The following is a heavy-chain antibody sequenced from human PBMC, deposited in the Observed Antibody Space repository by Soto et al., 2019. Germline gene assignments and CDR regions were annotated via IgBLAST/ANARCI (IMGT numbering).Heavy chain of an antibody. V-gene: IGHV4-30-4*01. CDR2: IYYSGST. CDR3: ARVGAYWGGDCPTSEFDY. CDR1: GGSISSGDYY. Sequence: QVQLQESGPGLVKPSQTLSLTCTVSGGSISSGDYYWSWIRQPPGKGLEWIGYIYYSGSTYYNPSLTGRVTISVDTSKNPFSLKLSSVTAAATAVYYCARVGAYWGGDCPTSEFDYWGQGTLVTVSS. J-gene: IGHJ4*02. D-gene: IGHD2-21*02.